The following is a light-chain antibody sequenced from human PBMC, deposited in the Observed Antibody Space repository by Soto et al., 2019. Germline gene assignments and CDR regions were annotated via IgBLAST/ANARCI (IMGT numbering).Light chain of an antibody. CDR3: QQLHSYPIK. V-gene: IGKV1-9*01. Sequence: DIQLTQSPSFLSASVGDRVTITCRASQGISSYLAWYQQKPGNAPKLLIYAASTLQSGVPSRFSGSGSGTEFTLTISSLQTEDFATYYCQQLHSYPIKFGQGTRLEIK. J-gene: IGKJ5*01. CDR1: QGISSY. CDR2: AAS.